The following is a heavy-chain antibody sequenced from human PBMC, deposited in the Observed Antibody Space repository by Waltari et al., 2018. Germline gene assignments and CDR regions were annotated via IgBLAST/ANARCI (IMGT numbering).Heavy chain of an antibody. Sequence: QLHPQESGPGLAKPSETLSLPCTASGGSISNGDSYWAWIRQPPGKGLEWIGTIHYRGTTYYNSSLKSRVTMSVDTSKNQFSLKLSSVTAADTAVYYCAKDPYTNIYRYYYYGMDVWGRGTTVTVSS. J-gene: IGHJ6*02. CDR2: IHYRGTT. D-gene: IGHD3-16*02. V-gene: IGHV4-39*07. CDR3: AKDPYTNIYRYYYYGMDV. CDR1: GGSISNGDSY.